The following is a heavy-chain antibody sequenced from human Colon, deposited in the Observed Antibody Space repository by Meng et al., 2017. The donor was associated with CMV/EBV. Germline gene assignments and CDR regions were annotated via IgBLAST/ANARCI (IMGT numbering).Heavy chain of an antibody. V-gene: IGHV3-43*01. CDR1: GFIFDDYT. CDR2: ISWDGGVT. Sequence: ESLKISCSASGFIFDDYTMHWVRQAPGKGLEWVSLISWDGGVTSYAVAVRGRFTISRDNSKNSLYLQMNSLSAEDTAFYYCAKVLRTGTTISPLGSWGQGTLVTVSS. J-gene: IGHJ5*02. CDR3: AKVLRTGTTISPLGS. D-gene: IGHD1-1*01.